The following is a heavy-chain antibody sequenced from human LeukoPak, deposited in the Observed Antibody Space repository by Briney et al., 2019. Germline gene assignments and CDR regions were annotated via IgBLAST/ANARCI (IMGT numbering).Heavy chain of an antibody. CDR3: ARRLGTGGWFDP. D-gene: IGHD1-1*01. V-gene: IGHV4-39*01. Sequence: SETLSLTSTVSGGSISSNSYYWGWIRQTPGKGLEWIGYMSYSGSTYYNPSLKSRVTISGDTSKNQFSLKLSSVTAADTAVYYCARRLGTGGWFDPWGQGTLVTVSS. J-gene: IGHJ5*02. CDR1: GGSISSNSYY. CDR2: MSYSGST.